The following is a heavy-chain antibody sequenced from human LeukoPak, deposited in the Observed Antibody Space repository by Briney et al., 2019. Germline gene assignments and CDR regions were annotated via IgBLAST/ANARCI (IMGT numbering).Heavy chain of an antibody. CDR1: GGSINSDGYY. Sequence: SETLSLTCNVSGGSINSDGYYWSWIRQHPGKGLEWIGYIYYSGSTYYNPSLKSRVTISIDTSKNQFSLKLSSVTAADTAVYYCARGFPHIVVVIGASSRAFDIWGQGTMVTVSS. CDR2: IYYSGST. D-gene: IGHD2-15*01. CDR3: ARGFPHIVVVIGASSRAFDI. V-gene: IGHV4-31*02. J-gene: IGHJ3*02.